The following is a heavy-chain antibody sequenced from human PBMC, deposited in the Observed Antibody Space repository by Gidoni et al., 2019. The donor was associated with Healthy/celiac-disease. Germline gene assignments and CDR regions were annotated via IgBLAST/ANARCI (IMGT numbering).Heavy chain of an antibody. CDR3: STYLGIVDSYTLRNSGGY. J-gene: IGHJ4*02. Sequence: EVQLVESGGGLVKPGGSLRLSCAASGFTFSNAWMSWVRQAPGKGLEWVGRIKSKTDGGTTDYAAPVKGRFTISRDDSKNTLYLQMNSLKTEDTAVYYCSTYLGIVDSYTLRNSGGYWGQGTLVTVSS. D-gene: IGHD2-2*03. V-gene: IGHV3-15*01. CDR2: IKSKTDGGTT. CDR1: GFTFSNAW.